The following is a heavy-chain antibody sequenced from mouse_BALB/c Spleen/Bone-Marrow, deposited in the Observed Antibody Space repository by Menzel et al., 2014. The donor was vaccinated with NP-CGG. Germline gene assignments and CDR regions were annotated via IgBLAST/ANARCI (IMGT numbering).Heavy chain of an antibody. J-gene: IGHJ4*01. Sequence: EVQLHQSGAELVRSGASVKLSCTASGFNIKDYYIHWVKQRPEQGLEWLGWIDPENGDTEYAPKFQGKATMTADTSSNTAYLQLSSLTSVDTAVYYCSDSNFYALDYWGQGTTVTVSS. V-gene: IGHV14-4*02. CDR2: IDPENGDT. D-gene: IGHD2-5*01. CDR3: SDSNFYALDY. CDR1: GFNIKDYY.